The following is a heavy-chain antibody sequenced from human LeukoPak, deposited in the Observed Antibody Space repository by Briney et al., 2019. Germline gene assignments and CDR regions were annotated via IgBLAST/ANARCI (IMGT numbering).Heavy chain of an antibody. V-gene: IGHV4-38-2*01. CDR3: AGYCSGGSCYPGHFDY. D-gene: IGHD2-15*01. CDR1: GYSISSGYY. Sequence: PSETLSLTCAVSGYSISSGYYWGWIRQPPGKGLEWIGSIYHSVSTYYNPSLKSRVTISVDTSKNQFSLKLSSVTAADTAVYYCAGYCSGGSCYPGHFDYWGQGTLVTVSS. CDR2: IYHSVST. J-gene: IGHJ4*02.